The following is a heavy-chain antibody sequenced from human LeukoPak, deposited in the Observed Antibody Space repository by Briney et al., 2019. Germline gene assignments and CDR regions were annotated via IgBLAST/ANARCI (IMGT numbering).Heavy chain of an antibody. D-gene: IGHD3-10*01. V-gene: IGHV4-34*01. Sequence: PSETLSLTCALSGGSFGDYHWSWIRQPPGKGLEWIGEIHQRGVTTYNPSLKSRVTLSIDASKGQFSVKLTSVTAADTAVYFCGSLQQIRGLSVFDFWGQGALVTVSS. CDR3: GSLQQIRGLSVFDF. CDR1: GGSFGDYH. J-gene: IGHJ4*02. CDR2: IHQRGVT.